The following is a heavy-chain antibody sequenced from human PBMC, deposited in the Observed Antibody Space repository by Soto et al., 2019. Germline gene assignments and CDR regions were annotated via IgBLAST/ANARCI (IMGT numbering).Heavy chain of an antibody. CDR3: ARYSGSYWHYLDF. D-gene: IGHD1-26*01. J-gene: IGHJ4*02. CDR1: GYSFASHW. Sequence: HGESLKISCNGSGYSFASHWVAWVRQMPEKGLEWIGTIYPGDSDTKYSSAFRGHVTISADTSVSTAYLQWRSLEATDSAIYYCARYSGSYWHYLDFWGQGTLVTVSS. CDR2: IYPGDSDT. V-gene: IGHV5-51*01.